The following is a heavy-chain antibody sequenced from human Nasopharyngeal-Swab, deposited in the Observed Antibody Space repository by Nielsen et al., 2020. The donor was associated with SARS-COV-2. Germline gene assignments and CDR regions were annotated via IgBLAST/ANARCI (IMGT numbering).Heavy chain of an antibody. D-gene: IGHD3-22*01. CDR1: GFTFDDYA. V-gene: IGHV3-9*01. Sequence: SLKISCAASGFTFDDYAMHWVRQAPGKGLEWVSGISWNSGSIGYADSVKGRITVSRDNAKNSLYLQMNSLRAEDTAVYYCARGDSSGLPQAVYGMDVWGQGTTVSVSS. J-gene: IGHJ6*02. CDR3: ARGDSSGLPQAVYGMDV. CDR2: ISWNSGSI.